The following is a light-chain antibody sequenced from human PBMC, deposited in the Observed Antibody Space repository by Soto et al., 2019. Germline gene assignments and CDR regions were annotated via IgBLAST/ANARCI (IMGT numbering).Light chain of an antibody. J-gene: IGLJ2*01. CDR2: EGS. Sequence: QSALTQPASVSGSPGQSITISCTGTSSDVGSYNLVSWYQQPPGEAPKLMIYEGSKRPSGVSNRFSGSKSGNTASLTISGLQAEDEADYYCCSYAGSDNMIFGGGTKVT. V-gene: IGLV2-23*01. CDR3: CSYAGSDNMI. CDR1: SSDVGSYNL.